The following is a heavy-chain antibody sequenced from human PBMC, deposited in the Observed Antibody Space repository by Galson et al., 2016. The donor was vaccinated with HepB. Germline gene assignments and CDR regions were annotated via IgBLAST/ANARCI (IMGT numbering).Heavy chain of an antibody. CDR2: ISGSGGST. CDR1: GFTFSSYD. CDR3: VDDMIGQWLV. J-gene: IGHJ4*02. V-gene: IGHV3-23*01. Sequence: SLRLSCAASGFTFSSYDMTWVRQAPGKGLEWVSGISGSGGSTYYADSVKGRFTISRDNSKNTLYLQMNSLRAEDTAVYYCVDDMIGQWLVWGQGALVTVSS. D-gene: IGHD6-19*01.